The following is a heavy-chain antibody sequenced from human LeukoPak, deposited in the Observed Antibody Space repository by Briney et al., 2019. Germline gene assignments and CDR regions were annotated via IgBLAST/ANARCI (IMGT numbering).Heavy chain of an antibody. J-gene: IGHJ4*02. CDR1: GFTFSSYA. CDR2: ISSNGGST. CDR3: VKVNRGGDRLLNPDYFDY. V-gene: IGHV3-64D*09. D-gene: IGHD3-9*01. Sequence: GGSLRLSCSASGFTFSSYAMHWVRQAPGKGLEYASAISSNGGSTYYADSVKGRFTISRDNSKNTLYLQMSSLRAEDTAVYYCVKVNRGGDRLLNPDYFDYWGQGTLVTVSS.